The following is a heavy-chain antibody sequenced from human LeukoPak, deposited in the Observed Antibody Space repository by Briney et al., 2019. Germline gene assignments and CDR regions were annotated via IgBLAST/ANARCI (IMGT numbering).Heavy chain of an antibody. CDR3: ARGRGDSSSSYYFDY. CDR1: GGSFSGYY. Sequence: SETLSLTCAVYGGSFSGYYWSWIRQPPGKGLEWIGEINHSGSTNYNPSLKSRVTISVDTSKNQFSLKLSSATAADAAVYYCARGRGDSSSSYYFDYWGQGTLVTVSS. CDR2: INHSGST. V-gene: IGHV4-34*01. J-gene: IGHJ4*02. D-gene: IGHD6-13*01.